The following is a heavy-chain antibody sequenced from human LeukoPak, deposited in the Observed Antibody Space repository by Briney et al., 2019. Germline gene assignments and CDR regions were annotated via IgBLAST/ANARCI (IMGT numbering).Heavy chain of an antibody. J-gene: IGHJ4*02. CDR2: LTGDGGT. CDR1: GFTFTNYA. CDR3: AKVKWKLIGYFDY. V-gene: IGHV3-23*01. D-gene: IGHD1-20*01. Sequence: GVSLRLSCAASGFTFTNYAMSWVRQAPGKGLEWVSVLTGDGGTYYADSVKGRFTNSRDDSKNTLFLQMNSLRAEDTAVYFCAKVKWKLIGYFDYWGQGTQVTVSS.